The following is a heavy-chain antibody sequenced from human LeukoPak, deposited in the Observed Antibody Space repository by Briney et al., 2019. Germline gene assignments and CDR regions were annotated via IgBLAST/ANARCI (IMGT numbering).Heavy chain of an antibody. CDR2: TYYRSKWYN. CDR1: GDSVSSNSAS. D-gene: IGHD6-13*01. Sequence: SQTLTLTCAISGDSVSSNSASWNWIRQSPSRGLEWLGRTYYRSKWYNDYAVSVKSRITIDPDTSKNQFSLQLNSVTPEDTALYYCARDVHTSSWFGFDYWGQGSLVTVSP. J-gene: IGHJ4*02. CDR3: ARDVHTSSWFGFDY. V-gene: IGHV6-1*01.